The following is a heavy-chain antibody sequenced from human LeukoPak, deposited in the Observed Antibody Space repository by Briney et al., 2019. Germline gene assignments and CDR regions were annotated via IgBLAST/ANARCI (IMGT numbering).Heavy chain of an antibody. V-gene: IGHV3-7*01. CDR3: ARDCSGSYLCDY. J-gene: IGHJ4*02. CDR1: GFTFSGFS. D-gene: IGHD1-26*01. CDR2: MNEYGSEI. Sequence: GGSLRLSCAVSGFTFSGFSMSWVRQAPGKGLEWVAKMNEYGSEIFYVDSVKGRFTISRDNAKNSLYLQMNSLRAEDTAVYYCARDCSGSYLCDYWGQGTLVIVSS.